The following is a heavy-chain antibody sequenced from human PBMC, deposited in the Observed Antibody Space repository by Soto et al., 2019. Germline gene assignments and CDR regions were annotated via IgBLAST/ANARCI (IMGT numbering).Heavy chain of an antibody. CDR3: ATTSNPFYYYYYYMDV. J-gene: IGHJ6*03. Sequence: VQLVESGGGLVQPGGSLRLSCAASGFTVSSNYMSWVRQAPGKGLEWVSVIYSGGSTYYADSVKGRFTISRDNSKNTLYLQMNSLRAEDTAVYYCATTSNPFYYYYYYMDVWGKGTTVTVSS. CDR1: GFTVSSNY. V-gene: IGHV3-66*01. D-gene: IGHD4-4*01. CDR2: IYSGGST.